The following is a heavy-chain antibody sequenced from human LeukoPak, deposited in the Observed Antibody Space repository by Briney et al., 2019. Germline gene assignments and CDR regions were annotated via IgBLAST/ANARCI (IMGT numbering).Heavy chain of an antibody. D-gene: IGHD2-2*01. CDR1: GYTFTSYG. J-gene: IGHJ5*02. CDR3: AREYCSSTSCHGNGFDP. CDR2: IIPIFGTA. Sequence: ASVKVSCKASGYTFTSYGISWVRQAPGQGLEWMGGIIPIFGTANYAQKFQGRVTITTDESTSTAYMELSSLRSEDTAVYYCAREYCSSTSCHGNGFDPWGQGTLVTVSS. V-gene: IGHV1-69*05.